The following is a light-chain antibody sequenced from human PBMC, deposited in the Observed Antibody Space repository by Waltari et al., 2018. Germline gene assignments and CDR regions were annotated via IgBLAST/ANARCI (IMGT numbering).Light chain of an antibody. Sequence: QSVLTQPPSVSAAPGQRVTIPCSGGSPTIGNNYVSLYRQFPGTAPKLLTHENTERPSGIPGRFSGSKSGTSATLDITGLQAGDEADYYCGTWDSSLSGAVFGGGTHLTVL. CDR3: GTWDSSLSGAV. J-gene: IGLJ7*01. CDR1: SPTIGNNY. CDR2: ENT. V-gene: IGLV1-51*02.